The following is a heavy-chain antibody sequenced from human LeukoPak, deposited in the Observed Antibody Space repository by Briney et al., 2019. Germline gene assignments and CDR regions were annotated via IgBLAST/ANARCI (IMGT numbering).Heavy chain of an antibody. D-gene: IGHD4-23*01. Sequence: QPGGSLRLSCAASGFTVSTNYMSWVRQAPGRGLEWVSVIYSGGNTYYADSAKGRFTISRDNSKNTLYLQMNSLRADDTAVYYCARDSGTTVGYFDYWGQGTLVTVSS. V-gene: IGHV3-66*01. CDR1: GFTVSTNY. CDR2: IYSGGNT. CDR3: ARDSGTTVGYFDY. J-gene: IGHJ4*02.